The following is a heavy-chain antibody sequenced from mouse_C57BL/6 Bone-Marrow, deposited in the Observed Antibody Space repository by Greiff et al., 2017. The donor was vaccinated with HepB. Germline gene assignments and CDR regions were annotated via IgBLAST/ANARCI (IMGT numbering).Heavy chain of an antibody. D-gene: IGHD3-2*02. V-gene: IGHV14-2*01. CDR1: GFNFKGYY. CDR3: ARSRLLRSRYFDV. J-gene: IGHJ1*03. CDR2: IYPEDGET. Sequence: VQLQQSGAELVKPGASVKLSCTASGFNFKGYYMHWVKQRTEQGLEWIGRIYPEDGETKYAPKFQGKATITADKSSNTAYLQLSSLTSEDTAVYYCARSRLLRSRYFDVWGTGATVTGSS.